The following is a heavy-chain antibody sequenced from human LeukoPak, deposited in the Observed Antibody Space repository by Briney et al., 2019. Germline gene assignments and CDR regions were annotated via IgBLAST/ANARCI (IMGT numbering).Heavy chain of an antibody. CDR2: ISTYNGHT. V-gene: IGHV1-18*04. J-gene: IGHJ4*02. D-gene: IGHD1-1*01. Sequence: GASVKVSCKASGDTLTRYGISWVRQAPGQGLEWMGWISTYNGHTKYAQKLQGRVTMTTDTSTTTAYMELRSLTSDDTAVYYCARVARTTGTTDFDYWGQGTLVTVSS. CDR1: GDTLTRYG. CDR3: ARVARTTGTTDFDY.